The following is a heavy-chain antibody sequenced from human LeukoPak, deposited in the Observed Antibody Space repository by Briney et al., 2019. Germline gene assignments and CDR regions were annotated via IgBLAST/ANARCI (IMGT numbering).Heavy chain of an antibody. D-gene: IGHD3-10*01. CDR1: GFTFSSYD. CDR3: ARQWGSGSPEWYFDL. CDR2: IGTAGDT. V-gene: IGHV3-13*01. J-gene: IGHJ2*01. Sequence: PGGSLRLSCAASGFTFSSYDMHWVRQATGKGLEWVSAIGTAGDTYYPGSVKGRFTISRENAKNSLYLQMNSLRAGDTAVYYCARQWGSGSPEWYFDLWGRGTLVTVSS.